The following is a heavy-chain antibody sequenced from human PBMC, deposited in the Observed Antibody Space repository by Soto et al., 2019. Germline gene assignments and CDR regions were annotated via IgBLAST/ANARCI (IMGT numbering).Heavy chain of an antibody. J-gene: IGHJ6*03. CDR2: ISSSSSYI. D-gene: IGHD3-10*01. V-gene: IGHV3-21*01. CDR3: AREGGITGTQTYYYGSGSYYMDV. CDR1: GFTFSSYS. Sequence: GGSLRLSCAASGFTFSSYSMNWVRQAPGKGLEWVSSISSSSSYIYYADSVKGRFTISRDNAKNSLYLQMNSLRAEDTAVYYCAREGGITGTQTYYYGSGSYYMDVWGKGTTVTVSS.